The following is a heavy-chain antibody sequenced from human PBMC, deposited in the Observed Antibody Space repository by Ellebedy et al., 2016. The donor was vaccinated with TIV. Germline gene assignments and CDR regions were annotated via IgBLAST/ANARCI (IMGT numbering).Heavy chain of an antibody. J-gene: IGHJ5*02. V-gene: IGHV4-59*08. CDR1: GDSMSGYY. Sequence: MPSETLSLTCTVSGDSMSGYYWSWIRQPPGKGLEWTDFIHYTGSTNYNPSLKSRVTISLDTSKNQFSLNLNSVTAADTALFYCVRHRCGAVIATGGCNWFDRWGQGTLVTVSS. D-gene: IGHD2-21*01. CDR2: IHYTGST. CDR3: VRHRCGAVIATGGCNWFDR.